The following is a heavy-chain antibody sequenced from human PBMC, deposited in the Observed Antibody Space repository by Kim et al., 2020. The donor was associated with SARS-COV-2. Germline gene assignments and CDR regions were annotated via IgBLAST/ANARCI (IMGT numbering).Heavy chain of an antibody. Sequence: ASVKVSCKASGYTFTGYYMQWVRQAPGQGLEWMGWINPNSGGTEYAQKFQGRVTMTRDTSISTAYMELSRLRSDDMAVYYCARDHCTSSSCYEDYYHGMDVWGQGTTVTVSS. V-gene: IGHV1-2*02. J-gene: IGHJ6*02. CDR3: ARDHCTSSSCYEDYYHGMDV. CDR1: GYTFTGYY. CDR2: INPNSGGT. D-gene: IGHD2-2*01.